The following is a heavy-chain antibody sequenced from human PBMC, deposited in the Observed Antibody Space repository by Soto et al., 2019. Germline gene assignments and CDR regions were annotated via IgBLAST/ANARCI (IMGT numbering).Heavy chain of an antibody. V-gene: IGHV3-23*01. CDR3: AKERDSRGYDGYYGMDV. J-gene: IGHJ6*02. CDR2: LSSSGGGI. CDR1: GFSLSNYA. D-gene: IGHD3-22*01. Sequence: GGSLRLSCAASGFSLSNYAMNWVRQAPGKGLEWVSALSSSGGGIYYADSVKGRFTISRDNSKKTLFLQMNSLTFEDTAVYYCAKERDSRGYDGYYGMDVWGPGTTVTVSS.